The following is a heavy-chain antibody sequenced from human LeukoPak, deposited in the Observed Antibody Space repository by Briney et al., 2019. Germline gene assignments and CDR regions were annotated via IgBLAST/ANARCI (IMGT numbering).Heavy chain of an antibody. Sequence: PGGSLRLSCAASGFTFSSYSMNWVRQAPGKGLEWVSSISSSSSYIYYADSVKGRFTISRDNSKNTLYLQMNSLRAEDTAVYYCARGITMVRGPNFFDYWGQGTLVTVSS. V-gene: IGHV3-21*04. D-gene: IGHD3-10*01. CDR2: ISSSSSYI. CDR3: ARGITMVRGPNFFDY. J-gene: IGHJ4*02. CDR1: GFTFSSYS.